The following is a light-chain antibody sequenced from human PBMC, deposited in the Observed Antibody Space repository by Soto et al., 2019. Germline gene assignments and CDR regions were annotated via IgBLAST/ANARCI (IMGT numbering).Light chain of an antibody. CDR2: DNY. Sequence: QSVLTQAPSVSAAPGQKVTISCSGSRSNINNNFVSWYQLFPGTAPKLLIYDNYKRPSGIPDRFSASKSGTSATLAITGLQTGDEAEYNCGTWDSSLDGFVFGTGTKLTVL. V-gene: IGLV1-51*01. CDR1: RSNINNNF. J-gene: IGLJ1*01. CDR3: GTWDSSLDGFV.